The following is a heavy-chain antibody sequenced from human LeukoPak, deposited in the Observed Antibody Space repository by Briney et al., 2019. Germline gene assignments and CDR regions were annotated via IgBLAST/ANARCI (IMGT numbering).Heavy chain of an antibody. CDR2: INTGNGNT. J-gene: IGHJ4*02. D-gene: IGHD6-19*01. CDR1: GYTFTSNA. CDR3: ARVVRYSSGPLTDLLPYYFDY. V-gene: IGHV1-3*03. Sequence: VSVKVSCKASGYTFTSNAMHWVRQAPGQRLEWMGWINTGNGNTKYSQEFQGRVTITRDTSASTAYMELSSLRSEDMAVYYCARVVRYSSGPLTDLLPYYFDYWGQGTLVTVSS.